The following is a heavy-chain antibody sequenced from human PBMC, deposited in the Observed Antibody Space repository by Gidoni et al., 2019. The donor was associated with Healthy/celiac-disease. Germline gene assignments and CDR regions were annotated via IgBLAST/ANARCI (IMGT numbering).Heavy chain of an antibody. CDR2: ISSSSSTI. CDR1: GFTFSSYS. Sequence: EVQLVESGGGLVQPGGSLRLSCAASGFTFSSYSMNWVRQAPGKGLEWVSYISSSSSTIYYADSVKGRFTISRDNAKNSLYLQMNSLRAEDTAVYYCARDKPQWGNSVSDYWGQGTLVTVSS. D-gene: IGHD3-16*01. CDR3: ARDKPQWGNSVSDY. J-gene: IGHJ4*02. V-gene: IGHV3-48*01.